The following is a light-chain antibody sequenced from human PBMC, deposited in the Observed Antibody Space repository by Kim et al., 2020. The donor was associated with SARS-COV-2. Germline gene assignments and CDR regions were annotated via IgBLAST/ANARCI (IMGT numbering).Light chain of an antibody. J-gene: IGKJ4*01. CDR2: VAS. Sequence: ASIGDRVTSTCRASQDISNYLAWYQQKPGKVPKLLIYVASTLQSGVPSRFSGSGSGTDFTLTISSLQPEDVATYYCQKYNSAPLTFGGGTKVDIK. V-gene: IGKV1-27*01. CDR1: QDISNY. CDR3: QKYNSAPLT.